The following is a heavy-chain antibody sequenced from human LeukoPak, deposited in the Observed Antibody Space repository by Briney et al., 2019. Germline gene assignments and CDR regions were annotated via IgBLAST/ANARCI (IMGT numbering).Heavy chain of an antibody. CDR2: INPNSGGT. CDR3: ARDSGTTGEVKFDP. J-gene: IGHJ5*02. Sequence: GASVKVSCKASGYTFTGYYMHWVRQAPGQGLEWMGWINPNSGGTNYAQKFQGRVTMTRDTSTNQLSLKLSSVTAADTAVYYCARDSGTTGEVKFDPWGQGTLVTVSS. CDR1: GYTFTGYY. V-gene: IGHV1-2*02. D-gene: IGHD3-10*01.